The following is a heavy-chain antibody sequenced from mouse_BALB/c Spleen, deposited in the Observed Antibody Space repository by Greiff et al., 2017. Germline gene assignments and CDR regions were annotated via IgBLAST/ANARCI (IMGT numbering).Heavy chain of an antibody. CDR3: ARDADYYGSSYFDY. Sequence: EVNVVESGGGLVQPGGSLKLSCAASGFTFSSYGMSWVRQTPDKRLELVATINSNGGSTYYPDSVKGRFTISRDNAKNTLYLQMSSLKSEDTAMYYCARDADYYGSSYFDYWGQGTTLTVSS. CDR2: INSNGGST. J-gene: IGHJ2*01. CDR1: GFTFSSYG. D-gene: IGHD1-1*01. V-gene: IGHV5-6-3*01.